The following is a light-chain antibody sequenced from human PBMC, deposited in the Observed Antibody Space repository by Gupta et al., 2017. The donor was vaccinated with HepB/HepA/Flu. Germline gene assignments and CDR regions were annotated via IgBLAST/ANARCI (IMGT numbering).Light chain of an antibody. CDR2: DNN. CDR3: GTWDSSLSAWV. Sequence: QSVLTQPHSVSAAPGQKVTISCSGSSSNIGNNYVPWYQQLPGTAPKLLIYDNNKRPSGIPDRFSGSKSGTSATLGITGLQTGDEADYYCGTWDSSLSAWVFGGGTKLTVL. J-gene: IGLJ3*02. CDR1: SSNIGNNY. V-gene: IGLV1-51*01.